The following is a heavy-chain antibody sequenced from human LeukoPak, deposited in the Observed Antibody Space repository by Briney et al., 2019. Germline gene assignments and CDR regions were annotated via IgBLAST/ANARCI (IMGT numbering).Heavy chain of an antibody. CDR3: ARGDSYYFDY. CDR1: GFTFDDYA. J-gene: IGHJ4*02. V-gene: IGHV3-43D*03. Sequence: GGSLRLSCAASGFTFDDYAMHWVRQAPGKGLEWVSLISWDGGSTYYADSVKGRFTISRDNSKNSLYLQMNSLRAEDTALYYCARGDSYYFDYWGQGTLVTVSS. CDR2: ISWDGGST.